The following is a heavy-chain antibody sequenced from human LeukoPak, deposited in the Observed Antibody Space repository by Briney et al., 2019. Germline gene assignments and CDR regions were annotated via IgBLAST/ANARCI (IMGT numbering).Heavy chain of an antibody. CDR1: GFTFNSYA. CDR2: ISNDGDNK. J-gene: IGHJ4*02. CDR3: ASLSLGTTPDDS. V-gene: IGHV3-30-3*01. D-gene: IGHD1-1*01. Sequence: GGSLRLSCAASGFTFNSYAMHWVRQAPGKGLEWVAVISNDGDNKYYADSVKGRFTISRDNSKNTLDLQMNSLRAEDTAVYYCASLSLGTTPDDSWGQGTLVTVSS.